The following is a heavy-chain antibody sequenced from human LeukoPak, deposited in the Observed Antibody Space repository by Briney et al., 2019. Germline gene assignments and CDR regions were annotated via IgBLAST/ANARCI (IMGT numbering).Heavy chain of an antibody. CDR3: ARDPEWDLSGAFDI. V-gene: IGHV3-53*01. CDR1: GFNVSSNY. CDR2: IYSGGRT. J-gene: IGHJ3*02. D-gene: IGHD1-26*01. Sequence: GGSLRLSCAASGFNVSSNYMSWVRQAPGKGLEWVSVIYSGGRTYYADSVKGRFTISRDNSKNTLNLQMNSLRADDTAVYYCARDPEWDLSGAFDIWGQGTKVTVSS.